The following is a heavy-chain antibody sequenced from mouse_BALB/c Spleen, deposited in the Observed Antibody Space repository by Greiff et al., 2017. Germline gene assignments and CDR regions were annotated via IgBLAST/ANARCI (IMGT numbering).Heavy chain of an antibody. CDR1: GFTFSSYT. J-gene: IGHJ2*01. CDR3: TRGPPDY. V-gene: IGHV5-6-4*01. Sequence: EVNVVESGGGLVKPGGSLKLSCAASGFTFSSYTMSWVRQTPEKRLEWVATISSGGSYTYYPDSVKGRFTISRDNAKNTLYLQMSSLKSEDTAMYYCTRGPPDYWGQGTTLTVSS. CDR2: ISSGGSYT.